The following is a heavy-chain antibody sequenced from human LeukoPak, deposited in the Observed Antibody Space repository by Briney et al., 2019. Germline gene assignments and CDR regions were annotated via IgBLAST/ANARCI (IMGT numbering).Heavy chain of an antibody. D-gene: IGHD3-10*01. CDR1: GGSISSYY. CDR3: ARHLYYHGSGSYYNYYYGMDV. J-gene: IGHJ6*02. Sequence: SETLSLTCTVSGGSISSYYWSWIRQPPGKGLEWIGYIYYSGSTNYNPSLKSRVTISVDTSKNQFSLKLSSVTAADTAVYYCARHLYYHGSGSYYNYYYGMDVWGQGTTVTVSS. CDR2: IYYSGST. V-gene: IGHV4-59*08.